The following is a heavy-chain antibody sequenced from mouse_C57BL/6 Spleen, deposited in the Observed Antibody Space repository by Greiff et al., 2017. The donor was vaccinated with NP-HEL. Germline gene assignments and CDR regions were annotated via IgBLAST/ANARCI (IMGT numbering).Heavy chain of an antibody. V-gene: IGHV5-17*01. CDR1: GFTFSDYG. CDR3: ARTPITTVGHFDV. J-gene: IGHJ1*03. CDR2: ISSGSSTI. D-gene: IGHD1-1*01. Sequence: EVKLVESGGGLVKPGGSLKLSCAASGFTFSDYGMHWVRQSPEKGLEWVAYISSGSSTIYYADTVKGRFTISRDNAKNTLFLQKTSLRSEDTAMYYCARTPITTVGHFDVWGTGTTVTVSS.